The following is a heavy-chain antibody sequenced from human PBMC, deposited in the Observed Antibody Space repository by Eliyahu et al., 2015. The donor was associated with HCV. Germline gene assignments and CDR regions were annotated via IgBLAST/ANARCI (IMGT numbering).Heavy chain of an antibody. CDR2: ISYSGNT. Sequence: QLQLQESGPGLVKPSETLSLTCXVSGGSISSSSYYWGWIRQPPGKGLEWIGSISYSGNTYYNPSLKSRVTISVDTSKNQLSLKLSSVTAADTAVYYCARRGSSNWNIDYWGQGTLVTVSS. D-gene: IGHD6-13*01. V-gene: IGHV4-39*01. CDR1: GGSISSSSYY. J-gene: IGHJ4*02. CDR3: ARRGSSNWNIDY.